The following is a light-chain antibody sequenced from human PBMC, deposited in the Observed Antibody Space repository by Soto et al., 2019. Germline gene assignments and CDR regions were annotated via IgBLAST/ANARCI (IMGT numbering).Light chain of an antibody. CDR2: EVT. V-gene: IGLV2-8*01. J-gene: IGLJ3*02. CDR1: SSDIGGYNY. CDR3: ASRADNTVRV. Sequence: QSALTQPPSASGSPGQSVTISCTGTSSDIGGYNYVSWYQQHPGKAPKLLIYEVTKRPSGVPDRFSGSKSGNTASLTVSGLQAEDEAEYYCASRADNTVRVFGGGTKLTVL.